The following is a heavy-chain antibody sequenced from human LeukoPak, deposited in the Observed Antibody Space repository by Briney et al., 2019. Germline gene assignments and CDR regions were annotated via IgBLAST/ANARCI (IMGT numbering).Heavy chain of an antibody. Sequence: PGGSLRLSCAASGFTFRHYWMSWVRQAPGKGLEWVANMNQDGREKYYVDSVKGRFTISRDNAKNSLYLQMNSLRAEDTAVYYCARDGYGPAGYGGQGTLVTVSS. CDR3: ARDGYGPAGY. J-gene: IGHJ4*02. V-gene: IGHV3-7*01. CDR1: GFTFRHYW. D-gene: IGHD5-12*01. CDR2: MNQDGREK.